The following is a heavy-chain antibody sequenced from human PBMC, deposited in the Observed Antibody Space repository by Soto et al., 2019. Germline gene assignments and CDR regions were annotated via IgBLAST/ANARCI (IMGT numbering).Heavy chain of an antibody. V-gene: IGHV4-34*02. J-gene: IGHJ4*01. CDR3: AREGGSGWYYYDY. D-gene: IGHD6-19*01. Sequence: QVQLQQWGAGLLKPSETLSLTCAVNGGSFSGYSWTWIRQAPGMGLDWIGEINYTGTTNYSPSLKSRVTLSVDTSKNQFSLELRSVSAADTAVYYCAREGGSGWYYYDYWGHGTLVTVSS. CDR2: INYTGTT. CDR1: GGSFSGYS.